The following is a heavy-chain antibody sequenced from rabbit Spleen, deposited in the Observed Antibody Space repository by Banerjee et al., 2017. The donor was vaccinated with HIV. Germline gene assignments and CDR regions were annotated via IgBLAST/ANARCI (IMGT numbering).Heavy chain of an antibody. CDR1: GFDFSSGG. CDR3: ARDAGTSFSTYGMDL. J-gene: IGHJ6*01. D-gene: IGHD8-1*01. Sequence: LEESGGGLGQPGGSLKLSCKASGFDFSSGGVNWVRQAPGKGLEWIAYIDPVFGITYYANWVNGRFSISRENAQNTVFLQMTSLTAADTATYFCARDAGTSFSTYGMDLWGQGTLVTVS. V-gene: IGHV1S47*01. CDR2: IDPVFGIT.